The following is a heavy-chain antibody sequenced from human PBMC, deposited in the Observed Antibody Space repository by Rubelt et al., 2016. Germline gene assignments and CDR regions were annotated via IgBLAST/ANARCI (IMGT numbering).Heavy chain of an antibody. V-gene: IGHV1-2*06. Sequence: QVQLVQSGAEVKKPGASVKVSCKASGYTFTGYYLHWARHAPGQGLEWMGRINPNTGGTNLAQKFQGRVTMTRDTSISTAYMELTRLTSDDTAMYYCARGLAEYDPVTGYLSSPWGQGTLVTVSS. CDR1: GYTFTGYY. CDR3: ARGLAEYDPVTGYLSSP. D-gene: IGHD3-9*01. CDR2: INPNTGGT. J-gene: IGHJ5*02.